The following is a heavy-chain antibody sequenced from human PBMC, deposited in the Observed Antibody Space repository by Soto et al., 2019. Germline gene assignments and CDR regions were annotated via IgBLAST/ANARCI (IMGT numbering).Heavy chain of an antibody. CDR1: GGSFSGYY. D-gene: IGHD6-19*01. V-gene: IGHV4-34*01. Sequence: PSETLSLTCAVYGGSFSGYYWSWIRQPPGKGLEWIGEINHSGSTNYNPSLKSRVTISVDTSKNQFSLKLSSVTAADTAVYYCASRISGPDPLAEDSGVAVAGIDYWGQGTLVTVS. CDR3: ASRISGPDPLAEDSGVAVAGIDY. J-gene: IGHJ4*02. CDR2: INHSGST.